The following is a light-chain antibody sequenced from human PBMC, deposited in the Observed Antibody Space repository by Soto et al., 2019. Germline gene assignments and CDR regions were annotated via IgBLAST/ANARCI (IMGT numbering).Light chain of an antibody. CDR3: ASYTGSTTPWV. CDR2: EVT. V-gene: IGLV2-14*01. Sequence: QSALTQPASVSGSPGQSMTVSCTGTASDIGSYDYVSWYQHHPGKAPKLLIYEVTNRPSGVSNRFSGSKSDYTASLTISGLQAEDEGHYYCASYTGSTTPWVFGGGTKLTVL. CDR1: ASDIGSYDY. J-gene: IGLJ3*02.